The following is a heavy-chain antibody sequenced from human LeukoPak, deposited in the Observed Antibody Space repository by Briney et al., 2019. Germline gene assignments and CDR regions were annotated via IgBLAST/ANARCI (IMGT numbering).Heavy chain of an antibody. Sequence: PGGSLRLSCAASGFTFSSYWVHWVRQVPGKGLVRVSRINRDGSSTSYADSVKGRFTISRDNAMDTLYLQMNSLRAEDTAVYYCARGSGYYSYDAFDIWGQGTMVTVSP. CDR2: INRDGSST. V-gene: IGHV3-74*01. D-gene: IGHD3-22*01. J-gene: IGHJ3*02. CDR3: ARGSGYYSYDAFDI. CDR1: GFTFSSYW.